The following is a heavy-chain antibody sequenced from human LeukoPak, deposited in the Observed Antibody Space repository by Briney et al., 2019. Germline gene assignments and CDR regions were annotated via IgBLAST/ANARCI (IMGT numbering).Heavy chain of an antibody. J-gene: IGHJ4*02. CDR2: ISSSSSYI. CDR3: ARWRSSPQYYFDY. V-gene: IGHV3-21*01. D-gene: IGHD6-13*01. CDR1: GFTFSSYS. Sequence: GGYLRLSCAASGFTFSSYSMNWVRQAPGKGLEWVSSISSSSSYIYYADSVKGRFTISRDNAKNSLYLQMNSLRAEDTAVYYCARWRSSPQYYFDYWGQGTLVTVSS.